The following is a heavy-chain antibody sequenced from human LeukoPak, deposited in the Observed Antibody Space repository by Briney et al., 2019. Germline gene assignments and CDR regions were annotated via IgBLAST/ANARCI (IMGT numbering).Heavy chain of an antibody. CDR1: GYTFTGYY. Sequence: SVKVSCKASGYTFTGYYMHWVRQAPGQGLEWMGRIIPILGIANYAQKFQGRVTITADKSTSTAYMELSSLRSEDTAVYYCARAVRGYSSGYYYEGAFDIWGQGTMVTVSS. CDR3: ARAVRGYSSGYYYEGAFDI. J-gene: IGHJ3*02. CDR2: IIPILGIA. D-gene: IGHD3-22*01. V-gene: IGHV1-69*04.